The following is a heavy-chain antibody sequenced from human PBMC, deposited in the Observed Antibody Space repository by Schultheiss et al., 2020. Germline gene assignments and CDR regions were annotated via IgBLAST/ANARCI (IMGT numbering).Heavy chain of an antibody. V-gene: IGHV4-61*08. Sequence: SETLSLTCTVSGGSISSGGYYWSWIRQHPGKGLEWIGYIYYSGSTNYNPSLKSRVTISVDTSKNQFSLQLTSVTAADTAVYYCARNSGYYRYDYWGQGTLVTVSS. J-gene: IGHJ4*02. CDR1: GGSISSGGYY. CDR2: IYYSGST. D-gene: IGHD5-12*01. CDR3: ARNSGYYRYDY.